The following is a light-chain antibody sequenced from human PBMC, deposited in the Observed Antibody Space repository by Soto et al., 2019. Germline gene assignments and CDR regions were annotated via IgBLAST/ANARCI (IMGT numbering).Light chain of an antibody. V-gene: IGKV1-39*01. Sequence: IQLPQYHSTLSASVGDRFTITCRASQSISSWLAWYQQKPGKAPNVLINVASTLRSGVPSRFSGSGSGTDFNLTINSLQPEDFATYFCQQSFTTPLTFGGGTKVDI. CDR1: QSISSW. J-gene: IGKJ4*01. CDR2: VAS. CDR3: QQSFTTPLT.